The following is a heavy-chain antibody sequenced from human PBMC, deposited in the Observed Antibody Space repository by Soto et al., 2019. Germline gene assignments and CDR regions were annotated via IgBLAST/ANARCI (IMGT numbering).Heavy chain of an antibody. CDR3: ARDKGIVVVPAAMPNNWFDP. V-gene: IGHV1-69*04. CDR1: GGTFSSYT. J-gene: IGHJ5*02. CDR2: IIPILGIA. Sequence: GASVKVSCKASGGTFSSYTISWVRQAPGQGLEWMGRIIPILGIANYAQKFQGRVTITADKSTSTAYMELSSLRSEDTAVYYCARDKGIVVVPAAMPNNWFDPWGQGTLVTVSS. D-gene: IGHD2-2*01.